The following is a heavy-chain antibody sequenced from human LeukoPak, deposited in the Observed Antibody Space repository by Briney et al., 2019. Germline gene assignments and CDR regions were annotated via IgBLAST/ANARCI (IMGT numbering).Heavy chain of an antibody. V-gene: IGHV3-49*04. J-gene: IGHJ4*02. Sequence: GGSLRLSCTASGFTFGDYAMSWVRQAPGKRLEWVGFIRSKVYGGTTEYAASVKGRFTIPRDDSKSIAYLQMNSLKTEDTAVYYCTRHRFSGGSCYNYWGQGTLVTVSS. CDR3: TRHRFSGGSCYNY. CDR2: IRSKVYGGTT. D-gene: IGHD2-15*01. CDR1: GFTFGDYA.